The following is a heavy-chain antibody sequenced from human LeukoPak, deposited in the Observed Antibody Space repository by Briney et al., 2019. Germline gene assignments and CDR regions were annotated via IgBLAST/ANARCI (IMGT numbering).Heavy chain of an antibody. Sequence: SETLSLTCTVSGGSFSSYYWSWIRQPPGKGLEWIGYIYYSGSTNCNPSLKSRVTVSVDTSKTQFSLKLSSVTAADTAVYYCARQSRSAAAGAFDYWGQGTLVTVSS. V-gene: IGHV4-59*08. CDR3: ARQSRSAAAGAFDY. J-gene: IGHJ4*02. CDR2: IYYSGST. CDR1: GGSFSSYY. D-gene: IGHD6-13*01.